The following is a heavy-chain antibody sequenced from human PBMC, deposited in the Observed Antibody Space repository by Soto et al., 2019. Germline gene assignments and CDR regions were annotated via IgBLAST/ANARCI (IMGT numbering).Heavy chain of an antibody. CDR3: AKLDDLLLWFGED. CDR1: RFTFSTYA. Sequence: EVQMLESGGGLVQPGGSLRLSCAASRFTFSTYAMSWVRQAPGKGLEWVSSINASGGSTYYADSVKGRFTISRDNSKNTLYLQMNSLRAEDTAVYYCAKLDDLLLWFGEDWGQGTLVTVSS. V-gene: IGHV3-23*01. J-gene: IGHJ4*02. CDR2: INASGGST. D-gene: IGHD3-10*01.